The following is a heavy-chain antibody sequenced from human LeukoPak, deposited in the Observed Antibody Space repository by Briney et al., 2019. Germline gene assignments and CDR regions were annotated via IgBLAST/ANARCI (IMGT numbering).Heavy chain of an antibody. CDR2: ISSSGSYI. D-gene: IGHD1-26*01. Sequence: GGSLRLSCAASRFTFSSYSMNWVRQAPGKGLEWVSSISSSGSYIYYADSVKGRFTISRDNAKNSLYLQMNSLRAEDTAVYYCARVGKMGATHTFDYWGQGTLVTVSS. CDR1: RFTFSSYS. J-gene: IGHJ4*02. CDR3: ARVGKMGATHTFDY. V-gene: IGHV3-21*01.